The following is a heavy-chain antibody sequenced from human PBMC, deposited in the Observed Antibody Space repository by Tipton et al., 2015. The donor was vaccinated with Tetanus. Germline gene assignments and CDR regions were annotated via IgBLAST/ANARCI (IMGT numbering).Heavy chain of an antibody. CDR1: GGSISSYY. J-gene: IGHJ4*02. V-gene: IGHV4-4*07. CDR2: IYTSGST. CDR3: ARHQREGFLEWLLSSFGY. D-gene: IGHD3-3*01. Sequence: TLSLTCTVSGGSISSYYWSWIRQPAGKGLEWIGRIYTSGSTNYNPSLKSRVTMSVDTSKNQFSLKLSSVTAADTAVYYCARHQREGFLEWLLSSFGYWGQGTLVTVSS.